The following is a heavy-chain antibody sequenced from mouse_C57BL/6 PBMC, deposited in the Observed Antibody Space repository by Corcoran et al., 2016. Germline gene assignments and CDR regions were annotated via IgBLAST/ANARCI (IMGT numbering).Heavy chain of an antibody. CDR1: GYTFTDYY. V-gene: IGHV1-26*01. CDR3: ARNHYSNSFAY. D-gene: IGHD2-5*01. CDR2: INPNNGGT. J-gene: IGHJ3*01. Sequence: EVQLQQSGPELVKPGASVKISCKASGYTFTDYYMNWVKQCHGKSLEWIGDINPNNGGTSYNQKFKGKATLTVDKSPSTAYMELRSLTSEDSAVYYCARNHYSNSFAYWGQGTLVTVS.